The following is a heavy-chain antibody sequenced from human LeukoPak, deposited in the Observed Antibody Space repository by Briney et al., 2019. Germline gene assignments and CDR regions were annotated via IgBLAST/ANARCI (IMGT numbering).Heavy chain of an antibody. CDR2: INPDGRDA. D-gene: IGHD2-21*02. CDR1: GFTFNRCW. V-gene: IGHV3-7*01. CDR3: TSWGDTTAEYFQR. J-gene: IGHJ1*01. Sequence: GGSLRLSCVVSGFTFNRCWMNWVRQAPGKGLEWVAHINPDGRDAYYVDSVKGRFTISRDNAQNSMYLQMNSLRVEDTAVYYCTSWGDTTAEYFQRWGQGTLVTVSS.